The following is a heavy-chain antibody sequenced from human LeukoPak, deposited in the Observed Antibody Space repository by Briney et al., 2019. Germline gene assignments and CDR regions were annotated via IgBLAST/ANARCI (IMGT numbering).Heavy chain of an antibody. CDR2: IYSGGST. V-gene: IGHV3-53*01. Sequence: GGSLRLSCAASGFTFSSYWMSWVRQAPGKGLEWVSVIYSGGSTYYADSVKGRFTISRDNSKNTLYLQMNSLRAEDTAVYYCARDRACGGDCYSDYWGQGTLVTVSS. CDR1: GFTFSSYW. J-gene: IGHJ4*02. CDR3: ARDRACGGDCYSDY. D-gene: IGHD2-21*02.